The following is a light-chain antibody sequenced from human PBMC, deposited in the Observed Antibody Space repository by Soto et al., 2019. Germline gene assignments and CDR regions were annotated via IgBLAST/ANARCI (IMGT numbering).Light chain of an antibody. J-gene: IGKJ4*01. CDR3: QQRSNWPPT. Sequence: EIVLTQSPATLSLSPGERATLSCRASQSVSSYLAWYQQKSGQAPRLLIFDASNRATGIPARFSGSGSWTDFTLTISSLEPEDFAVYYCQQRSNWPPTLGGGTKVEIK. CDR2: DAS. CDR1: QSVSSY. V-gene: IGKV3-11*01.